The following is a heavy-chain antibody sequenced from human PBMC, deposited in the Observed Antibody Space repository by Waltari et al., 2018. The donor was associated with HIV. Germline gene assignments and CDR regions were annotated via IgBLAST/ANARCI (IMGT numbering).Heavy chain of an antibody. V-gene: IGHV4-59*01. D-gene: IGHD3-9*01. CDR2: MYYTGST. CDR1: GGPLRDSY. CDR3: ARTVRYFGNMDV. Sequence: QVQLQEAGPGLVKPSEHLSLTCAVAGGPLRDSYWSWTRQPPGKGLEWIGYMYYTGSTKYNPSLKSRVTISLDTSKSQVSLRLSSVTAADSAVYYCARTVRYFGNMDVWGQGTTVTVSS. J-gene: IGHJ6*02.